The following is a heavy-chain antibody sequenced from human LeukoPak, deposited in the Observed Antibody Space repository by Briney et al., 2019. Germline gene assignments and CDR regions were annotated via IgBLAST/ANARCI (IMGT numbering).Heavy chain of an antibody. Sequence: ASVKVSCKASGYTFTSYAMNWVRQAPGQGLEWMGWINPNGGGTNYAQKFQGRVTMTRDTSISTAYMELSRLRSDDTAVYYCARDRIETSGYDCDYWGQGTLVTVSS. CDR1: GYTFTSYA. D-gene: IGHD5-12*01. V-gene: IGHV1-2*02. CDR3: ARDRIETSGYDCDY. CDR2: INPNGGGT. J-gene: IGHJ4*02.